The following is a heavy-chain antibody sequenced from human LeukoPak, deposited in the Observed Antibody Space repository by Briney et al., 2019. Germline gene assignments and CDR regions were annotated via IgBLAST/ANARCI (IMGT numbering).Heavy chain of an antibody. CDR2: ISSSSSYI. V-gene: IGHV3-21*01. Sequence: GGSLRLSCAASGFTFSSYSMNWVRQAPGKGLEWVSSISSSSSYIYYADSVKGRFTISRDNAKNSLYLQMNSLRAEDTAVYYCARVDSSSWYTNLIPCDYWGQGTLVTVSS. J-gene: IGHJ4*02. CDR3: ARVDSSSWYTNLIPCDY. D-gene: IGHD6-13*01. CDR1: GFTFSSYS.